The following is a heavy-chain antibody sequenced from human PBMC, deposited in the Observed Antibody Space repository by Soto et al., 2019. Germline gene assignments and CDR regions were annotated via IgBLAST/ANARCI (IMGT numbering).Heavy chain of an antibody. J-gene: IGHJ4*02. CDR3: AKHQNAGTIDY. D-gene: IGHD1-1*01. CDR2: ISHSGGGT. V-gene: IGHV3-23*01. Sequence: EVQLLESGEGLVQPGGSLRLSCAASGFTFSTYAMSWVRQAPGRGLEWVSLISHSGGGTYYADSVKGRFTISRDNSKNTLYLQMNSLRVEDTAVYYCAKHQNAGTIDYWGQGILVTVSS. CDR1: GFTFSTYA.